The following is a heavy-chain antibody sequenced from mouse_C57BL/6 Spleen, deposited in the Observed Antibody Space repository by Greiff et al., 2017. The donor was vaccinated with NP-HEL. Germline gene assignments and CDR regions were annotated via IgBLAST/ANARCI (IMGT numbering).Heavy chain of an antibody. J-gene: IGHJ1*03. Sequence: QVQLQQPGAELVKPGASVKLSCKASGYTFTSYWMHWVKQRPGQGLEWIGMIHPNSGSTNYNEKFKSKATLTVDKSSSTAYMQLSSLTSEDSAVYYCAGLGYSYWYFDVWGTGTTVTVSS. CDR3: AGLGYSYWYFDV. D-gene: IGHD2-12*01. V-gene: IGHV1-64*01. CDR2: IHPNSGST. CDR1: GYTFTSYW.